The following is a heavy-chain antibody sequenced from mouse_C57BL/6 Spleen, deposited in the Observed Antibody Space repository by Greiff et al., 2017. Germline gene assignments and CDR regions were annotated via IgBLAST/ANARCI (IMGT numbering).Heavy chain of an antibody. CDR2: INPNNGGT. CDR3: ASRSVGAY. CDR1: GYTFTDYY. D-gene: IGHD1-3*01. V-gene: IGHV1-26*01. Sequence: EVQLQQSGPELVKPGASVKISCKASGYTFTDYYMNWVKQSHGKSLEWIGDINPNNGGTSYNQKFKGKATLTVDKSSSTAYMELRSLTSEDSAVYYCASRSVGAYWGQGTLVTVSA. J-gene: IGHJ3*01.